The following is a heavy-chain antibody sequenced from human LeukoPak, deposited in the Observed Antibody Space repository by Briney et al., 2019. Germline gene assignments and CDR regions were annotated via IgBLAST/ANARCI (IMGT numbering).Heavy chain of an antibody. CDR2: INPNSGAT. V-gene: IGHV1-2*02. CDR1: GYTLTDYY. J-gene: IGHJ4*02. CDR3: AGGGGPSSSSTFGLFDY. Sequence: ASVKVSCKASGYTLTDYYLHWVQQAPGQGLKWMGWINPNSGATHYAQSFQARVTMTRDTSIASSYMELTGLESDDTAVYYCAGGGGPSSSSTFGLFDYWGQGTLVTVSS. D-gene: IGHD6-6*01.